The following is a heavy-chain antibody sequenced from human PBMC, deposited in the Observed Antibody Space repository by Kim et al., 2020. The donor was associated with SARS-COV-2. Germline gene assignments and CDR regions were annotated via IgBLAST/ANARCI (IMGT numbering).Heavy chain of an antibody. CDR2: ISDNGLT. Sequence: SETLSLTCAVSGGSMSSHYWTWIRQPPGKRLEWIGYISDNGLTNYNPSLRSRVAFVLDTSKNQFSLRLTSVTAADTAVYYCARAVVKDWLDPWGPGTVVTVSS. J-gene: IGHJ5*02. CDR3: ARAVVKDWLDP. CDR1: GGSMSSHY. V-gene: IGHV4-59*11. D-gene: IGHD2-15*01.